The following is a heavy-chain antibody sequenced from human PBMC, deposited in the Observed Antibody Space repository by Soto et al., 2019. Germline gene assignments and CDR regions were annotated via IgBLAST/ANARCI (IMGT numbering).Heavy chain of an antibody. Sequence: QPVGSLRLSGAASGFAFSNYAMSWVRQAPGKGLEWVSAISGGGDYPYYAASVRGRFTISRDNSKHTLYLQMNSLRAEDTAVYFCAKPPGDSSGSYPDPFGYWGQGTLVTVSS. D-gene: IGHD3-22*01. V-gene: IGHV3-23*01. CDR3: AKPPGDSSGSYPDPFGY. J-gene: IGHJ4*02. CDR1: GFAFSNYA. CDR2: ISGGGDYP.